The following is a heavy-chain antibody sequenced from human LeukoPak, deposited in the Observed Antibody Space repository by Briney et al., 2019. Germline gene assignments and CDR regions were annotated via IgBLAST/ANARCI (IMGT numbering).Heavy chain of an antibody. CDR2: INHSGST. V-gene: IGHV4-34*01. J-gene: IGHJ4*02. CDR1: GGSFSGYY. CDR3: ASVYGDYGSPASPIDY. D-gene: IGHD4-17*01. Sequence: PSETLSLTCAVYGGSFSGYYWSWLRQPPGKGLEWIGEINHSGSTNYNPSLKSRVTISVDTSKNQFSLKLSSVTAADTAVDYCASVYGDYGSPASPIDYWGQGTLVTVSS.